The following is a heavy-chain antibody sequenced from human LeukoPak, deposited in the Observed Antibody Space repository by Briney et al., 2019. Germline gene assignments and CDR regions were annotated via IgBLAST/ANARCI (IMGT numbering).Heavy chain of an antibody. V-gene: IGHV1-18*01. D-gene: IGHD3-10*01. CDR2: ISVYNGNT. Sequence: ASVKVSCKASGGTFSSYAISWVRQAPGQGLEWMGWISVYNGNTKYAQKLQGRVTMTTDTSTSTAYMELRSLRSDDTAVYYCAKLLGVLLWFGELLGDDAFDIWGQGTMVTVSS. CDR3: AKLLGVLLWFGELLGDDAFDI. J-gene: IGHJ3*02. CDR1: GGTFSSYA.